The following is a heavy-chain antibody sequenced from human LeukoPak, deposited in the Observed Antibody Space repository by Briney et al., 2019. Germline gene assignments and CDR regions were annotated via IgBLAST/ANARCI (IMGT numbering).Heavy chain of an antibody. CDR3: GRSRRINASLYYYMDV. CDR2: TRYDGSNK. Sequence: GGSLRLSCAASGFTFSNYGMHWVRQAPGKGLEWVAFTRYDGSNKYYADSVKGRFTISRDNSKNTVYLLMNSLRTEDTAVYYCGRSRRINASLYYYMDVWGKGTTVTVSS. CDR1: GFTFSNYG. V-gene: IGHV3-30*02. D-gene: IGHD2-15*01. J-gene: IGHJ6*03.